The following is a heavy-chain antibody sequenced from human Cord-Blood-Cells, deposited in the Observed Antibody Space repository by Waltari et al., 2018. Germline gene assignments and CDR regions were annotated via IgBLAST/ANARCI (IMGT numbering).Heavy chain of an antibody. CDR1: GGSISSSSYY. D-gene: IGHD6-13*01. CDR2: IYYSGST. Sequence: QLQLQESGPGLVKPSETLSLTCTVPGGSISSSSYYWGWIRQPPGKGLEWIGSIYYSGSTYYNPSLKGRVTISVDTSKNQFSLKLSSVTAADTAVYYCARRDRAAAGTDYWGQGTLVTVSS. CDR3: ARRDRAAAGTDY. J-gene: IGHJ4*02. V-gene: IGHV4-39*01.